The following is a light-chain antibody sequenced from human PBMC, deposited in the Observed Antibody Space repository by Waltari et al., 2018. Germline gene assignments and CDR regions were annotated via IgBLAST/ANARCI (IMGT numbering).Light chain of an antibody. CDR3: QQYGTSPWT. Sequence: EIVVTQSPGILSLSPGERATLSCRASQSVRSSYLAWYQQKPGQAPRLLFYAASGRAAGVPDRFSGSGSGTDFILTISRLEPEDFVMYYCQQYGTSPWTFGQGTKVEIK. CDR2: AAS. J-gene: IGKJ1*01. CDR1: QSVRSSY. V-gene: IGKV3-20*01.